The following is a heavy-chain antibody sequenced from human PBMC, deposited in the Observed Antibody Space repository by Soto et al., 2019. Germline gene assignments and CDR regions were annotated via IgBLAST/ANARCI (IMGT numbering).Heavy chain of an antibody. CDR3: ARVGSGSYYYYYGMDV. CDR2: IIPIFGTA. J-gene: IGHJ6*02. D-gene: IGHD3-10*01. V-gene: IGHV1-69*13. CDR1: GGTFSSYA. Sequence: AVKVSCKASGGTFSSYAISWVRQAPGQGLEWMGWIIPIFGTANYAQKFQGRVTITADESTSTAYMELSRLRSEDTSVYYCARVGSGSYYYYYGMDVGGQGPTVTV.